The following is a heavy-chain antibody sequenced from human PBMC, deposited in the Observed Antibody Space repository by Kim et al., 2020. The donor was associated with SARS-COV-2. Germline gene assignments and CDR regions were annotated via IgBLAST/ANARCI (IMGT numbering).Heavy chain of an antibody. CDR3: ARSPVVGGKGGFFDF. Sequence: GESLKISCQGSGYSFTSSWIGWVRQVPGKGLEWMGIVYPDDSDTYYSPAFQGRVTMSVDKSLNAAYLQWTNLEASDTAIYYCARSPVVGGKGGFFDFWGQ. D-gene: IGHD2-21*01. CDR1: GYSFTSSW. J-gene: IGHJ4*02. CDR2: VYPDDSDT. V-gene: IGHV5-51*01.